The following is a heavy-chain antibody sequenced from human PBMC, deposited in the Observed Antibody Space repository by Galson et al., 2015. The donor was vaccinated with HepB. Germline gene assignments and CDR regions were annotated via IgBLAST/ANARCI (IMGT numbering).Heavy chain of an antibody. D-gene: IGHD6-6*01. CDR1: GYSFTSYW. J-gene: IGHJ5*02. CDR3: ARHGSIAAHQNWFDP. Sequence: QSGAEVKKPGESLKISCKGSGYSFTSYWIGWVRQMPGKGLEWMGIIYPGDSDTRYSPSFQGQVTISADKSVSTAYLQWSSLKASDTAMYYCARHGSIAAHQNWFDPWGQGTLVTVSS. V-gene: IGHV5-51*01. CDR2: IYPGDSDT.